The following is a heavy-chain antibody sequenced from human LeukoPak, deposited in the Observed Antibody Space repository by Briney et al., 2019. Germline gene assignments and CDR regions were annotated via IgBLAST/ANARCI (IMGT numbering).Heavy chain of an antibody. CDR2: IYYSGST. V-gene: IGHV4-39*01. Sequence: PSETLSLTCTVSGGSISSSSYYWGWIRQPPGKGLEWIGSIYYSGSTYYNPSLKSRVTISVDTSKNQFSLKLSSVTAADTAVYYCARLPDNVYGNYTDYWGQGTLVTVSS. CDR3: ARLPDNVYGNYTDY. J-gene: IGHJ4*02. D-gene: IGHD4-17*01. CDR1: GGSISSSSYY.